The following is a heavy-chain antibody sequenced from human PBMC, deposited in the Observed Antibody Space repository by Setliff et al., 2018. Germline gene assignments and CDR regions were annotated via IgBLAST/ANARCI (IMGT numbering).Heavy chain of an antibody. CDR1: GFTFNTFW. CDR3: ASATGY. CDR2: INPGGSEE. Sequence: GGSLRLSCAASGFTFNTFWMTWVRQAPGKGLEWVANINPGGSEEYYLDPVKGRFTISRDNAKTSLYLLMNSLRADDTAVYFCASATGYWGQGILVTVSS. J-gene: IGHJ4*02. V-gene: IGHV3-7*01.